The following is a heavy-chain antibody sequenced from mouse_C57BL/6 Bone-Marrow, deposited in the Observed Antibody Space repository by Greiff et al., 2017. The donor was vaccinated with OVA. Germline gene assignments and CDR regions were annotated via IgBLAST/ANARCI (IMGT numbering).Heavy chain of an antibody. CDR2: SRNKANDYTT. V-gene: IGHV7-1*01. CDR3: ARDAGLGWFAY. J-gene: IGHJ3*01. D-gene: IGHD4-1*01. Sequence: EVHLVDSGGGLVQSGRSLRLSCATSGFTFSDFYMEWVRQAPGKGLEWIAASRNKANDYTTEYSASVKGRFIVSRDTSQSILYLQMNALRAEDTAIYYCARDAGLGWFAYWGQGTLVTVSA. CDR1: GFTFSDFY.